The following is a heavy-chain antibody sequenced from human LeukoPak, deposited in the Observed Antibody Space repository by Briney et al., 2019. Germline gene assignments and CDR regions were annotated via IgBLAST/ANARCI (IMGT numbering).Heavy chain of an antibody. CDR3: ARGVGSGWPPHYYYGMDV. Sequence: SQTLSLTCTVSGGSISSGDYYWSWIRQPPGKGLEWIGYIYYSGSTYYNPSLKSRVTISVDTSKNQFSLKLSSVTAADTAVYYCARGVGSGWPPHYYYGMDVWGQGTTVTVSS. J-gene: IGHJ6*02. CDR1: GGSISSGDYY. D-gene: IGHD6-19*01. V-gene: IGHV4-30-4*08. CDR2: IYYSGST.